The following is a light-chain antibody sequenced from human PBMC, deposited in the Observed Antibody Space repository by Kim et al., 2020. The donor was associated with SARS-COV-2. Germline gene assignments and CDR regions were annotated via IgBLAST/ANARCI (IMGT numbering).Light chain of an antibody. CDR1: QSVLYISDNKNY. V-gene: IGKV4-1*01. J-gene: IGKJ1*01. CDR3: QQYYSSPLT. CDR2: WAS. Sequence: DIVMTQSPDSLAVSLGERATINCKSSQSVLYISDNKNYFAWYQQKPGQTPKLLMSWASTRESGVPDRFSGSVSGTDFTLTISSLQAEDVATYYCQQYYSSPLTFGQGTKVDIK.